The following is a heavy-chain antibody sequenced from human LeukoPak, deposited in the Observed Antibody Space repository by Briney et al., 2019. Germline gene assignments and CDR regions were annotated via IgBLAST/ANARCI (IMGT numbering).Heavy chain of an antibody. CDR2: INAGNGNT. CDR3: AITYYYDSSVDY. CDR1: GYTFTSYA. J-gene: IGHJ4*02. Sequence: AXVKVSCKASGYTFTSYAMHWVRQAPGQRLEWMGWINAGNGNTKYSQKFQGRVTITRDTSASAAYMELSSLRSEDTAVYYCAITYYYDSSVDYWGQGALVTVSS. D-gene: IGHD3-22*01. V-gene: IGHV1-3*01.